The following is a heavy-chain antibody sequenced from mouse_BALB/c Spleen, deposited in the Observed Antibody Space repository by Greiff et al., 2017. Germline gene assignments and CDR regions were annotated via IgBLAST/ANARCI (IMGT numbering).Heavy chain of an antibody. CDR1: GYTFTDYE. D-gene: IGHD1-1*01. J-gene: IGHJ2*01. Sequence: QVQLKESGAELVRPGASVTLSCKASGYTFTDYEMHWVKQTPVHGLEWIGAIDPETGGTAYNQKFKGKATLTADKSSSTAYMELRSLTSEDSAVYYCTRSHIYYYGSSPCCWGQGTTLTVSS. CDR3: TRSHIYYYGSSPCC. V-gene: IGHV1-15*01. CDR2: IDPETGGT.